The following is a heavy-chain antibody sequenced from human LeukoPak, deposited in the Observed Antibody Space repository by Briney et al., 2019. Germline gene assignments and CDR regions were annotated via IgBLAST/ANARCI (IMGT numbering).Heavy chain of an antibody. J-gene: IGHJ3*02. CDR3: AKDESPLPNVFDI. CDR1: GFTFSRYA. V-gene: IGHV3-23*01. CDR2: ISDSGNSA. Sequence: PGGSLRLSCTTSGFTFSRYAMNWVRQAPGKGLEWVSAISDSGNSAYYADSVKGRFTVSRDKSNNTLFLQMTRLTADDTAVYYCAKDESPLPNVFDIRGQGTKVIV. D-gene: IGHD2-15*01.